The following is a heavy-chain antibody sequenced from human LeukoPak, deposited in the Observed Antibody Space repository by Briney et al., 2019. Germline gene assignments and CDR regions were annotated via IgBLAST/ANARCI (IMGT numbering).Heavy chain of an antibody. Sequence: ASVKVSCMASGYTFTSYGISWVRQAPGQGLEWMGWISAYNGNTNYAQKLQGRVTMTTDTSTSTAYMELRSLRSDDTAVYYCARDRNTMVRGVRVLDYWGQGTLVTVSS. D-gene: IGHD3-10*01. CDR2: ISAYNGNT. CDR3: ARDRNTMVRGVRVLDY. V-gene: IGHV1-18*04. CDR1: GYTFTSYG. J-gene: IGHJ4*02.